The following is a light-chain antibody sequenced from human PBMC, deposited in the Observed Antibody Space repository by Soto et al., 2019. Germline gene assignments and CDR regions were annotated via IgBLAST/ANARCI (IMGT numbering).Light chain of an antibody. J-gene: IGLJ3*02. V-gene: IGLV1-44*01. CDR3: AAWDASLNAWA. Sequence: QSVLTQPPSASGTPGQRVTISCSGSSSNIGRNTVKWYRQLPGTTPKLLIGSSDQRPSGVPDRFSGSQSATSASLAISGLQYEDEDDYICAAWDASLNAWAFGGGTKLTVL. CDR2: SSD. CDR1: SSNIGRNT.